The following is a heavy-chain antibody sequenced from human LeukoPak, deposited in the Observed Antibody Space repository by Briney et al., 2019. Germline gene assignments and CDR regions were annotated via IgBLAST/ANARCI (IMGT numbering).Heavy chain of an antibody. CDR2: IHSGGST. J-gene: IGHJ4*02. CDR3: ARGVAAALDC. CDR1: GGSIRSYY. D-gene: IGHD2-15*01. Sequence: PSETLSLTCTVSGGSIRSYYWSWIRQPPGKGLEWIGYIHSGGSTSYNPSLKSRVTILLDTSKNQFSLNLGSMTAADTAVYYCARGVAAALDCWGQGSLVTVSS. V-gene: IGHV4-59*01.